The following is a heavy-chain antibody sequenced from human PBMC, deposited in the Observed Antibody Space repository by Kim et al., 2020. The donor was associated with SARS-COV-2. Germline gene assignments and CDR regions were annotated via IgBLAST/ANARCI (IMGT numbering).Heavy chain of an antibody. CDR1: GFIFTDHY. CDR2: TKNKANSYTT. Sequence: GGSLRLSCAASGFIFTDHYMDWVRQAPGKGLEWVGRTKNKANSYTTDYAASVKGRFTISRDDSKNSLWLQMNSLKTEDTAVYYCTRQGRLVPAMDYWGQGTLVTVSS. V-gene: IGHV3-72*01. J-gene: IGHJ4*02. CDR3: TRQGRLVPAMDY. D-gene: IGHD2-15*01.